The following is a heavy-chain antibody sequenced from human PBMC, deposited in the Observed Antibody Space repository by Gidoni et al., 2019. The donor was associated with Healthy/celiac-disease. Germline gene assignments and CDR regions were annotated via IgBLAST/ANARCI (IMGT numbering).Heavy chain of an antibody. CDR2: ISWNSGSI. D-gene: IGHD6-19*01. J-gene: IGHJ4*02. CDR1: GFTFDDYA. CDR3: AKTPVYDSSGWYAYFDY. Sequence: EVQLVESGGGLVQPGRSLRLSWAGSGFTFDDYAMHWVRQAPGEGLEWVSGISWNSGSIGYADSVKGRFTISRDNAKNSLYLQMNSLRAEDTALYHCAKTPVYDSSGWYAYFDYWGQGTLVTVSS. V-gene: IGHV3-9*01.